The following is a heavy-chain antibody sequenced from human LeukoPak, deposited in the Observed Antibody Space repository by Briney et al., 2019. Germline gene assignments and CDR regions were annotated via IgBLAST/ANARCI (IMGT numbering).Heavy chain of an antibody. Sequence: GGSLRLSCAASGFTFSNYAMSWVRQAPGKGLEWVSAISGSGGSTYYADSVKGRFTISRDNSKNTLYLQMNNLRVEDTAVYFCERERADDSGIQWGQGTLVTVSS. V-gene: IGHV3-23*01. CDR2: ISGSGGST. J-gene: IGHJ4*02. D-gene: IGHD3-22*01. CDR3: ERERADDSGIQ. CDR1: GFTFSNYA.